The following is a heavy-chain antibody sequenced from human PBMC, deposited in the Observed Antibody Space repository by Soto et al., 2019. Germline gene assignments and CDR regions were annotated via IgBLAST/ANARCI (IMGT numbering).Heavy chain of an antibody. Sequence: SERPSLTFAVSICSVSSYYWSWIRQTPGKGLEGIGYIYYSGSTNYNPSLKSRVTLSVDTSKNQFSLKLSSVTAADTAVYYCATNFDCSGGSCYGAYYYYYMDVWGKGTTVTVSS. CDR3: ATNFDCSGGSCYGAYYYYYMDV. CDR1: ICSVSSYY. CDR2: IYYSGST. J-gene: IGHJ6*03. D-gene: IGHD2-15*01. V-gene: IGHV4-59*08.